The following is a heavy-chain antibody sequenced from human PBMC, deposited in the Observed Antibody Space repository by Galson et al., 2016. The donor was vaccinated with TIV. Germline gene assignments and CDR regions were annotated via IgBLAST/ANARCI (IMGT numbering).Heavy chain of an antibody. CDR3: ARYSGKSYALDV. D-gene: IGHD1-26*01. J-gene: IGHJ6*02. CDR1: GFTLGDYY. Sequence: SLRLSCAASGFTLGDYYMTWIRQAPGKGLEWLSHISYSGSAKYDADSMKGRLTMSRDIAKNSMYLGMSSLRAEDTAVYYCARYSGKSYALDVWGQGTAVTVSS. V-gene: IGHV3-11*01. CDR2: ISYSGSAK.